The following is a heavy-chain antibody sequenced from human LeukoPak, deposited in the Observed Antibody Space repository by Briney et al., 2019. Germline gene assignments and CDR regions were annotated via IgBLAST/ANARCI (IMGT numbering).Heavy chain of an antibody. V-gene: IGHV3-9*01. CDR3: AKGGMATTFYYFDY. Sequence: GGSLRLSCAASGFTFDDYAMHWVRQAPGKGLEWVSGISWNSGSIGYADSVKGRFTISRDNAKNSLYLQMNSLRAEDTALYHCAKGGMATTFYYFDYWGQGTLVTVSS. CDR2: ISWNSGSI. D-gene: IGHD5-12*01. CDR1: GFTFDDYA. J-gene: IGHJ4*02.